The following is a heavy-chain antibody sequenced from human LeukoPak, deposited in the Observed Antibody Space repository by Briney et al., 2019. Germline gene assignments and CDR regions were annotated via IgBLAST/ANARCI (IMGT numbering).Heavy chain of an antibody. Sequence: GGSLRLSCAASGFTFSSCGMHWVRQAPGKGLEWVAVISYDGSNKYYADSVKGRFTISRDNSKNTLYLQMNSLRAEDTAVYYCAKSYYDFWSGGSNWFDPWGQGTLVTVSS. D-gene: IGHD3-3*01. J-gene: IGHJ5*02. CDR1: GFTFSSCG. CDR3: AKSYYDFWSGGSNWFDP. V-gene: IGHV3-30*18. CDR2: ISYDGSNK.